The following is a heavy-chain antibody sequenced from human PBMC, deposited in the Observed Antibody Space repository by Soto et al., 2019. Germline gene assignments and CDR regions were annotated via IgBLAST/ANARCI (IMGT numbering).Heavy chain of an antibody. CDR2: ISAYNGNT. CDR3: ARDLGSSGWPYYGMDV. CDR1: GYTFTSYG. Sequence: ASVKVSCKASGYTFTSYGISWVRQAPGQGLEWMGWISAYNGNTNYAQKLQGRATMTTDTSTSTAYMELRSLRSDDTAVYYCARDLGSSGWPYYGMDVWGQGTTVTVSS. V-gene: IGHV1-18*01. J-gene: IGHJ6*02. D-gene: IGHD6-19*01.